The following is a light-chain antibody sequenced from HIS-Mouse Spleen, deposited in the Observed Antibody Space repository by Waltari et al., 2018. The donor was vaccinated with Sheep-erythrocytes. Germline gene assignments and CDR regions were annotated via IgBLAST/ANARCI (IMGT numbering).Light chain of an antibody. CDR3: QAWDSSTYV. CDR1: KLGDKY. Sequence: LTQPRSVSVSPGQTASITCPGDKLGDKYACWYQQKPGQSPVLVIYQDSKRPSGIPERFSGSNSGNTATLTISGTQAMDEADYYCQAWDSSTYVFGTGTKVTVL. J-gene: IGLJ1*01. V-gene: IGLV3-1*01. CDR2: QDS.